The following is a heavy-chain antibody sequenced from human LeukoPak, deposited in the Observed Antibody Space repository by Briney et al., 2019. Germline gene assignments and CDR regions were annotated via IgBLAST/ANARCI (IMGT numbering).Heavy chain of an antibody. CDR3: ARSGIQLGWFDP. Sequence: SETLSLTCTVSGGSISSYYWSWIRQPAGKGLEWIGRIYTSGSTNYNPSLKSRVTMSVDTSKNQFFLKLSSVTAADTAVYYCARSGIQLGWFDPWGQGTLVTVSS. D-gene: IGHD5-18*01. V-gene: IGHV4-4*07. CDR1: GGSISSYY. CDR2: IYTSGST. J-gene: IGHJ5*02.